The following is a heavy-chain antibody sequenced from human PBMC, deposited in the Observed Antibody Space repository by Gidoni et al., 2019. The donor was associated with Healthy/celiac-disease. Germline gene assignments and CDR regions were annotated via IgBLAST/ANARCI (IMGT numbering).Heavy chain of an antibody. J-gene: IGHJ4*02. V-gene: IGHV4-34*01. D-gene: IGHD6-13*01. Sequence: NPSLKSRVTISVDTSKNQFSLKLSSVTAADTAVYYCARELAAAGQLWGQGTLVTVSS. CDR3: ARELAAAGQL.